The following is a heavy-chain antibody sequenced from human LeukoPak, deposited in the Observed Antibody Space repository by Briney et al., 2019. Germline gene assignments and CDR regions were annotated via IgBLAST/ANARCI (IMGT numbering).Heavy chain of an antibody. CDR3: ARDSQQHCGGDCYSDAFDI. D-gene: IGHD2-21*01. CDR2: INWNGVRI. J-gene: IGHJ3*02. Sequence: PGGSLRLSCAASGFSFDDHGMSWVRQAPGKGLEWVSSINWNGVRIGYADSVKGRFTISRDNAKNCLYLQMNSLRAEDTALYYWARDSQQHCGGDCYSDAFDIWGQGTMVTVSS. CDR1: GFSFDDHG. V-gene: IGHV3-20*04.